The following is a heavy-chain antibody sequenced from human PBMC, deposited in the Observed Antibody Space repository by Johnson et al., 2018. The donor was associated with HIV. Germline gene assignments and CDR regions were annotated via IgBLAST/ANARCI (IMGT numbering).Heavy chain of an antibody. CDR3: ARGKTVNTFLSGYAPPPDAFDI. CDR2: INWNGGST. J-gene: IGHJ3*02. V-gene: IGHV3-20*04. D-gene: IGHD3-16*01. CDR1: GFTFDDYG. Sequence: VQLLESGGGVVRPGGSLRLSCAASGFTFDDYGMSWVRQAPGKGLEWVSGINWNGGSTGCADSVKGRFTVSRDNAKKSLYLQMNSLRAEDTALYYCARGKTVNTFLSGYAPPPDAFDIWGQGTMVTVSS.